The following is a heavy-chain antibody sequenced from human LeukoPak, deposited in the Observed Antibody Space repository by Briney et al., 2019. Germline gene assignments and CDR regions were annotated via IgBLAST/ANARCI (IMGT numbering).Heavy chain of an antibody. D-gene: IGHD6-13*01. Sequence: GGSLRLSCAASGFAFSDNYMSWFRQAPGKGLEWVSYITSGSTYTGYADSVKGRFTIYRDNAKNSLYLQMNSLRAEDMAVYFCARDRSGSSWYYFDYWGQGTLVTVSS. J-gene: IGHJ4*02. CDR2: ITSGSTYT. CDR3: ARDRSGSSWYYFDY. V-gene: IGHV3-11*05. CDR1: GFAFSDNY.